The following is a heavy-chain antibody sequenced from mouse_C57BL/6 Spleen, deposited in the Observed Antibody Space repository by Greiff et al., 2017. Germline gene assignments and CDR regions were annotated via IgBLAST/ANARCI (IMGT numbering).Heavy chain of an antibody. CDR2: IYPGSGST. V-gene: IGHV1-55*01. Sequence: QVQLQQPGAELVKPGASVKMSCKASGYTFTSYWITWVKQRPGQGLEWIGDIYPGSGSTNYNEKFKSKATLTVDTSSSTAYMQLSSLTSEDSAVYYCARVLRSPSWCYDVWGTGTTVTVSA. D-gene: IGHD1-1*01. CDR1: GYTFTSYW. J-gene: IGHJ1*03. CDR3: ARVLRSPSWCYDV.